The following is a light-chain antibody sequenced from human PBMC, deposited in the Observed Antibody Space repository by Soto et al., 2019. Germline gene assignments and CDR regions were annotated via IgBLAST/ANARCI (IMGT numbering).Light chain of an antibody. Sequence: DIHVSHSPSSLSSSVLYIVTITCLARQGINNYLNLYQQKPGKAPKLLIYAASSLQSGVPSRFSGSGSGTDFTLTITSLQPEDFATYYCQQSYSTPPITFGQGTRVEIK. V-gene: IGKV1-39*01. CDR1: QGINNY. CDR2: AAS. CDR3: QQSYSTPPIT. J-gene: IGKJ5*01.